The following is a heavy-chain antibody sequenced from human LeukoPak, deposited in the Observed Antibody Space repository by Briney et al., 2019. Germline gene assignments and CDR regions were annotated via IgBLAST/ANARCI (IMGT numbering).Heavy chain of an antibody. CDR1: GGTFSSYA. CDR3: ARSVVTPMFLVGNWFDP. CDR2: IIPIFGTA. J-gene: IGHJ5*02. D-gene: IGHD4-23*01. V-gene: IGHV1-69*13. Sequence: GASVKVSCKASGGTFSSYAISWVRQAPGQGLEWMGGIIPIFGTANYAQKFQGRVTITADESTSTAYMELSSLRSEDTAVYYCARSVVTPMFLVGNWFDPWGQGTLVTVSS.